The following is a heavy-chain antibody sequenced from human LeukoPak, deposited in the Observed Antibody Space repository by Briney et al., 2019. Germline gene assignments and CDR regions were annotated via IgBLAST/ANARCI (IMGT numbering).Heavy chain of an antibody. CDR2: IYRGDKT. CDR1: GFTVTTNH. CDR3: ARDYSGSYDDAFDI. Sequence: GGSLRLSCAASGFTVTTNHMSWVRQAPGRGLEWVSLIYRGDKTHYADSVKDRFTIFRVTSRNTLYLQMNSLRVEDTGVYYCARDYSGSYDDAFDIWGQGTMVTVAS. V-gene: IGHV3-66*01. D-gene: IGHD1-26*01. J-gene: IGHJ3*02.